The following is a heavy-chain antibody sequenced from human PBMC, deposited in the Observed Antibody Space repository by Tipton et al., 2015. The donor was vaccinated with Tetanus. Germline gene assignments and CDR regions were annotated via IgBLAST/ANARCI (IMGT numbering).Heavy chain of an antibody. J-gene: IGHJ4*02. D-gene: IGHD3-22*01. Sequence: QSGAEVKEPGSSVRVSCKASGGTFSNYAINWVRQAPGQGLEWMGGIIPIYGAANYAQKFQGRVTITADRSTNTAYMELNSLTSEDTAVYYCARSRGGTRVYYAIAFWGQGTLVTVSS. V-gene: IGHV1-69*06. CDR3: ARSRGGTRVYYAIAF. CDR2: IIPIYGAA. CDR1: GGTFSNYA.